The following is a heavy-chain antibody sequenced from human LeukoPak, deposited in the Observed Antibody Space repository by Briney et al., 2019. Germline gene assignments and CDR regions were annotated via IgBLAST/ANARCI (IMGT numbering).Heavy chain of an antibody. J-gene: IGHJ5*02. D-gene: IGHD6-13*01. V-gene: IGHV5-51*01. Sequence: GESLKISCKGSGYSFTSYWIGWVRQMPGKGLEWMGIFYPGDSDTRYSPSFQGQVTISADKSISTAYLQWSSLKASDTAMYYCARQIAAAGNWSDPWGQGTLVTVSS. CDR2: FYPGDSDT. CDR3: ARQIAAAGNWSDP. CDR1: GYSFTSYW.